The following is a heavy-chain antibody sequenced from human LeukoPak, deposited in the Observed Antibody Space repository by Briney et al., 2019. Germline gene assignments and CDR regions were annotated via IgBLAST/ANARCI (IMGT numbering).Heavy chain of an antibody. CDR3: ASREYDSTNYYLYYFDF. V-gene: IGHV1-69*04. D-gene: IGHD3-22*01. CDR1: GGTFSSLA. Sequence: SVKVSCKASGGTFSSLAFSWVRQAPGQGLEWMGRIIPILDIANYAQNFQGRVTITADKSTSTAYMEASSLRSEDTAVYYCASREYDSTNYYLYYFDFWGQGTLVTVSS. CDR2: IIPILDIA. J-gene: IGHJ4*02.